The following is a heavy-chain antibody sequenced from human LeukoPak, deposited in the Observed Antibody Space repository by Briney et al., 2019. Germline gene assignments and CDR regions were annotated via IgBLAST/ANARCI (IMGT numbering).Heavy chain of an antibody. Sequence: ASVKVSCKASGYTFTSYDINWVRQATGQGLEWMGWMNPNSGNTGYAQKFQGRVTITRNTSISTAYMERSSLRSEDTAVYYCARMKSVAGTGYNWFDPWGQGTLVTVSS. D-gene: IGHD6-13*01. V-gene: IGHV1-8*03. CDR3: ARMKSVAGTGYNWFDP. CDR2: MNPNSGNT. J-gene: IGHJ5*02. CDR1: GYTFTSYD.